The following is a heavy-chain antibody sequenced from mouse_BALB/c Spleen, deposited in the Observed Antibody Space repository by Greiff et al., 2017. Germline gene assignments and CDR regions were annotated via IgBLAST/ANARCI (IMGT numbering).Heavy chain of an antibody. CDR3: ARDRGGYDDY. J-gene: IGHJ3*01. Sequence: VKLVESGPGLVAPSQSLSITCTVSGFSLTSYGVNWVRQPPGKGLEWLGMIWGDGSTDYNSALKSRLSISKDNSKSQVFLKMNSLQTDDTARYYCARDRGGYDDYWGQGTLVTVSA. V-gene: IGHV2-6-7*01. D-gene: IGHD2-2*01. CDR1: GFSLTSYG. CDR2: IWGDGST.